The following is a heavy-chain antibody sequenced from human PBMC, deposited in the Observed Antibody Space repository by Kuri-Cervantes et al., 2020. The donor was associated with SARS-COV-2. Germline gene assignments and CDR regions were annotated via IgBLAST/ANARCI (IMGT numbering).Heavy chain of an antibody. J-gene: IGHJ6*03. CDR2: ISPIVGDT. Sequence: ASVKVSCKASGYTFTSFYIHWVRQAPGQGLEWMAIISPIVGDTTYAQRFRDRVSVTMDTSTSTVYMEVSSLTSEDTAVYYCAREGEDEGNIAYLYMDVWGKGTTVTVSS. D-gene: IGHD3-16*01. V-gene: IGHV1-46*01. CDR3: AREGEDEGNIAYLYMDV. CDR1: GYTFTSFY.